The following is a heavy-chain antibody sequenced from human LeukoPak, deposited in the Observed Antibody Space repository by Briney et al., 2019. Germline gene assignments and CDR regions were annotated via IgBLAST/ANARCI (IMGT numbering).Heavy chain of an antibody. CDR2: ISSSSSYI. CDR3: ARGGAVGPNPYYSDY. V-gene: IGHV3-21*01. J-gene: IGHJ4*02. Sequence: GGSLRLSCAASGFTFSSYSMNWVRQAPGKGLEWVSSISSSSSYIYYADSVKGRFTISRDNAKNSLYLQMNSLRDEDTAVYYCARGGAVGPNPYYSDYWGQGTLVTVSS. CDR1: GFTFSSYS. D-gene: IGHD2-2*01.